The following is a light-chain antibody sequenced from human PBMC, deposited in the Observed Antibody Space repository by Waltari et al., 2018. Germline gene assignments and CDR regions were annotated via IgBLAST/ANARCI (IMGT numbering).Light chain of an antibody. J-gene: IGKJ2*01. CDR1: QSVGSN. Sequence: EIVMTQPPATESVTARERATLSCRASQSVGSNLAWYQQKLGQAPRLLIDGASTRATGIPARFSGSGSGTEFTLTISSLQSGDFAVYYCQQYNNWPSYTFGQGTKLEIK. CDR2: GAS. CDR3: QQYNNWPSYT. V-gene: IGKV3-15*01.